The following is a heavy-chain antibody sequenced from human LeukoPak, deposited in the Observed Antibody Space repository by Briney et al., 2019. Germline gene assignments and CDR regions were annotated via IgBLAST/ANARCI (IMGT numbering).Heavy chain of an antibody. CDR1: GFTFSSYT. D-gene: IGHD4-17*01. CDR2: ISSSSSYI. Sequence: PGGSLRLSCAASGFTFSSYTMNWVRQAPGKGLEWVSSISSSSSYIYYADSVKGRFTISRDNAKNSLYLQMNSLRAEDTAVYYCARSYGDYAPGKAFDIWGQGTMVTVSS. V-gene: IGHV3-21*01. CDR3: ARSYGDYAPGKAFDI. J-gene: IGHJ3*02.